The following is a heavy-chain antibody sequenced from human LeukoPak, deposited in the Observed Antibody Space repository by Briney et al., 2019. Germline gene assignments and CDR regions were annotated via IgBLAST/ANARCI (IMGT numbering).Heavy chain of an antibody. CDR3: ARGAKYYYGSGTNYPVDY. CDR2: INHSGST. D-gene: IGHD3-10*01. Sequence: SETLSLTCAVYGGSFSGYYWSWIRQPPGKGLGWIGEINHSGSTNYNPSLKSRVTISVDTSKNQFSLKLSSVTAADTAVYYCARGAKYYYGSGTNYPVDYWGQGTLVTVSS. V-gene: IGHV4-34*01. CDR1: GGSFSGYY. J-gene: IGHJ4*02.